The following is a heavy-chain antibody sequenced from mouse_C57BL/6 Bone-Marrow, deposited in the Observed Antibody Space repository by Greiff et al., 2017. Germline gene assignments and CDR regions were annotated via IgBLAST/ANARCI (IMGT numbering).Heavy chain of an antibody. Sequence: QVQLQQPGAELVMPGASVKLSCKASGYTFTSYWMHWVKQRPGQGLEWIGEIDPSDSYTNYNQKFKGKSTLTVDKSSSTAYMQLSSRTSEDSAVYYCARGGYSNPFAYWGQGTLVTVSA. CDR1: GYTFTSYW. CDR2: IDPSDSYT. CDR3: ARGGYSNPFAY. J-gene: IGHJ3*01. V-gene: IGHV1-69*01. D-gene: IGHD2-5*01.